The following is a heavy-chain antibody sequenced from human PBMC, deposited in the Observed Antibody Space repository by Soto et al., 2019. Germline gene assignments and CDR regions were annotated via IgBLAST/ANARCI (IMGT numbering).Heavy chain of an antibody. D-gene: IGHD3-16*01. Sequence: PVRSHRLPYAASGFNFSNHAMRWVRQAPGKGLEWVAVISYDGSNKYYADSVKGRFTISRDNSKNTLYLQMSSLRVDDTAVYYCATAYMISQNYFDSWGQGNLVTVS. V-gene: IGHV3-30-3*01. CDR1: GFNFSNHA. J-gene: IGHJ4*02. CDR2: ISYDGSNK. CDR3: ATAYMISQNYFDS.